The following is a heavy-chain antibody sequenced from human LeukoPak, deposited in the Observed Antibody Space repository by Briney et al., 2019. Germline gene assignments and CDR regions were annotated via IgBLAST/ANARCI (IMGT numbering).Heavy chain of an antibody. J-gene: IGHJ4*02. V-gene: IGHV1-18*01. CDR3: AKDSAKKYDDY. D-gene: IGHD2/OR15-2a*01. CDR2: ISAFNGNT. Sequence: GASVKVSCKASGYTFTSYGISWVRQAPGQGLEWMGWISAFNGNTNYAQKLQGRVTMTTDTSTSTAYMELRSLRSDDTAVYYCAKDSAKKYDDYWGQGTLVTVSS. CDR1: GYTFTSYG.